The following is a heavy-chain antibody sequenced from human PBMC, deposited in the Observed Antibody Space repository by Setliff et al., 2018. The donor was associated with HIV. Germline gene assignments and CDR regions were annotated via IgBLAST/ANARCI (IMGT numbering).Heavy chain of an antibody. V-gene: IGHV4-59*12. CDR2: TYNSENI. Sequence: SETLSLTCSMSNGSINDYYWSWIRQSPGKGLEWIGSTYNSENINYNPSLKSRVTVSVVTSKNQFSLRLTSVTAADTAVYFCARHFYTTSWYSGTYWYFDLWGCGTLVTVS. D-gene: IGHD2-15*01. J-gene: IGHJ2*01. CDR3: ARHFYTTSWYSGTYWYFDL. CDR1: NGSINDYY.